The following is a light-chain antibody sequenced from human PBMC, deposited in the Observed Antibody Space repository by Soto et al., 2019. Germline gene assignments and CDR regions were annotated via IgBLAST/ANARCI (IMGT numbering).Light chain of an antibody. CDR3: QQANTFHLT. V-gene: IGKV1-12*01. J-gene: IGKJ4*01. CDR2: AAS. Sequence: QMTQSPSSVSASVGDRVTITCRASQGIYRWLAWYQQKPGKAPKLLIYAASTLESGVPSRFSGSGFGTDFTLTISSLQPEDSATYYCQQANTFHLTFGGGTEVEIK. CDR1: QGIYRW.